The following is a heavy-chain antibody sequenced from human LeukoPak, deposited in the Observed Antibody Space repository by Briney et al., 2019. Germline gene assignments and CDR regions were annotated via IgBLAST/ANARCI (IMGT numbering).Heavy chain of an antibody. Sequence: ASVKVSRKASGYTFSGYYIHWIRPAPGQGLEWMGWINPNNGDTKYAQTFHGRVTMTRDTSIRTAYMELSGLRYDDTALYYCARYSNYYDSTDYLDHWGQGSQIIVSS. J-gene: IGHJ4*02. V-gene: IGHV1-2*02. CDR1: GYTFSGYY. D-gene: IGHD3-9*01. CDR2: INPNNGDT. CDR3: ARYSNYYDSTDYLDH.